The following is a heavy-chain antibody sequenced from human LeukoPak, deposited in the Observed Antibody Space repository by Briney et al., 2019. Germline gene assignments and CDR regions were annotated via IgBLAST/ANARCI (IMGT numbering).Heavy chain of an antibody. CDR1: GFTVSSNY. CDR2: IYSGGST. J-gene: IGHJ4*02. V-gene: IGHV3-53*01. Sequence: PGGSLRLSCAASGFTVSSNYMSWVRQAPGKGLERVSVIYSGGSTYYADSVKGRFTISRDNSKNTLYLQMNSLRAEDTAVYYCKGYSSGSRNYWGQGTLVPVSS. CDR3: KGYSSGSRNY. D-gene: IGHD6-19*01.